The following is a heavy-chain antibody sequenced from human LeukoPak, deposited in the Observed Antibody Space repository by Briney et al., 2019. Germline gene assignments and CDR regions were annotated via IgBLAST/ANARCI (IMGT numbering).Heavy chain of an antibody. V-gene: IGHV4-4*07. CDR2: IYASGST. J-gene: IGHJ4*02. D-gene: IGHD6-19*01. Sequence: SETLSLTCTVSGDSISNYFWSWIRQPAGKGLEWIGRIYASGSTSYNPSLKSRVTMSVDTSKNHFSLSLSSVTAADTAVYYCAGQTSVAGLGYWGQGTLVTVSS. CDR3: AGQTSVAGLGY. CDR1: GDSISNYF.